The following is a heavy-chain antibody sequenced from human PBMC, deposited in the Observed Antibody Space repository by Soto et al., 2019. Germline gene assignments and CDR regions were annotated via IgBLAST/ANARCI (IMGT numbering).Heavy chain of an antibody. J-gene: IGHJ5*02. V-gene: IGHV3-64D*06. D-gene: IGHD6-13*01. Sequence: GGSLRLSCSASGFTFSTYAMHWVRQAPGKGLEYIAGITSNGRTTSYKDAVKGRYIISRDNSESTLYLQMSSLRFDDKAVYFCVKDHIATAWIRLYNGFDPWGQGTRVTVSS. CDR3: VKDHIATAWIRLYNGFDP. CDR2: ITSNGRTT. CDR1: GFTFSTYA.